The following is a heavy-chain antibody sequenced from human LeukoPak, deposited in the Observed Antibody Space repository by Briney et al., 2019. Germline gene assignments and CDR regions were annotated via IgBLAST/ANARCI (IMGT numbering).Heavy chain of an antibody. CDR1: GFTFSNAW. D-gene: IGHD4-17*01. Sequence: GGSLRLSCAASGFTFSNAWMNWVRQAPGKGLEWVGRIKSKTDGGTTDYAAPVKGRFTISRDDSKNTLYLQMNSLKTEDTAVYYCASSTQDFGDPANDAFDIWGQGTMVTVSS. CDR3: ASSTQDFGDPANDAFDI. J-gene: IGHJ3*02. CDR2: IKSKTDGGTT. V-gene: IGHV3-15*07.